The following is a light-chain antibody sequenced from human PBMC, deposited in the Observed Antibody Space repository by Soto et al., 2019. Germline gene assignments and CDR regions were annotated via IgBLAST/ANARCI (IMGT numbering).Light chain of an antibody. CDR1: QSISSY. CDR2: APS. J-gene: IGKJ5*01. V-gene: IGKV1-6*01. CDR3: LQDYTYPYT. Sequence: IQMTQSPSSLSASVGDRVTITCRASQSISSYLNWYQQKPGKAPKVLIYAPSSLQSGVPSRFSGSGSGTDFTLTISSLQPEDFATYYCLQDYTYPYTFGQGTRLEIK.